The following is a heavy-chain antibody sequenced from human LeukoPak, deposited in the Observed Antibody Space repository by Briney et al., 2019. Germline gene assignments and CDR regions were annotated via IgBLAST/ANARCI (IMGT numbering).Heavy chain of an antibody. Sequence: GASVKVSCKASGYTFTSYGISWVRQAPGQGLEWMGWISAYNGNTNYAQKFQGRVTITADESTTTAYMELSNLKSEDTAVYYCARGADTVTTDPLPHYWGQGTLVTVSS. CDR3: ARGADTVTTDPLPHY. CDR1: GYTFTSYG. D-gene: IGHD4-11*01. J-gene: IGHJ4*02. V-gene: IGHV1-18*01. CDR2: ISAYNGNT.